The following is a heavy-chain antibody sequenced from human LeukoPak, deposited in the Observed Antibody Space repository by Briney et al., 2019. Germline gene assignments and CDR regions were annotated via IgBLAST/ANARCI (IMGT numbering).Heavy chain of an antibody. Sequence: GGSLRLSCDASGFSISDYYMSWIRESPGKGLEWISYITSGGASTNYADSVKGRFTISRDKAKNSVALQLNSLRAEDTAVYYCTRQRRGTYYAFDSWGQGTLVTVSS. CDR2: ITSGGAST. D-gene: IGHD3-16*01. CDR3: TRQRRGTYYAFDS. CDR1: GFSISDYY. V-gene: IGHV3-11*01. J-gene: IGHJ4*02.